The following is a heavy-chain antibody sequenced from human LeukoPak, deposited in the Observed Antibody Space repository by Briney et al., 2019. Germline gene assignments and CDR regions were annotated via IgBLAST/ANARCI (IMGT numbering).Heavy chain of an antibody. J-gene: IGHJ6*01. CDR1: GFTFSDFA. CDR3: AKMKGHPLPKYYMDV. CDR2: AGGGGSHT. Sequence: GGSLRLSCLASGFTFSDFAMNWVRQAPGKGLEWVSHAGGGGSHTYYADSVKGRFTISRDNSKNTLYLEMNSLRAEDTAIYYCAKMKGHPLPKYYMDVWGQGTTVTVSS. D-gene: IGHD1-26*01. V-gene: IGHV3-23*01.